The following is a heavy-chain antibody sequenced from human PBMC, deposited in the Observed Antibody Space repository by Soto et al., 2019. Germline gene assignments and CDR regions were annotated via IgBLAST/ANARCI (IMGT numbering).Heavy chain of an antibody. Sequence: QVQLVQSGAEVKKPGSSVKVSCKASGGTFSSYAISWVRQAPGHGLEWMGGIIPIFGTANYAQKFQGRVTITADESTSTAYMELSSLRSEDTAVYYCARGSRNQSLYYYYGMDVWGQGTTVTVSS. D-gene: IGHD1-1*01. CDR2: IIPIFGTA. V-gene: IGHV1-69*01. CDR3: ARGSRNQSLYYYYGMDV. CDR1: GGTFSSYA. J-gene: IGHJ6*02.